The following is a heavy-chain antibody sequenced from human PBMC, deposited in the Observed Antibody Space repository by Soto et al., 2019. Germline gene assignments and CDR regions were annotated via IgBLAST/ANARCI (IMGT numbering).Heavy chain of an antibody. V-gene: IGHV3-48*01. D-gene: IGHD2-8*01. CDR2: IRSSSSPI. J-gene: IGHJ3*02. CDR3: VRDHEWAFDI. CDR1: GFSFSTYS. Sequence: EVQVVQSGGGLVQPGGSLRLSCAAPGFSFSTYSMNWVRQAPGKGLEWVSYIRSSSSPIQYADSVKGRFTISRDNAKNSLFLQMNSLRAEDTAVYYCVRDHEWAFDIWGQGAMVTVSS.